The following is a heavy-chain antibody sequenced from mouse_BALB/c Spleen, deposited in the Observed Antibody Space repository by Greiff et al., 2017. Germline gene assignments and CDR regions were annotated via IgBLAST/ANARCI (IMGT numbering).Heavy chain of an antibody. CDR3: ARVITTATDWYFDV. V-gene: IGHV5-15*02. J-gene: IGHJ1*01. CDR1: GFTFSDYG. D-gene: IGHD1-2*01. CDR2: ISNLAYSI. Sequence: EVQGVESGGGLVQPGGSRKLSCAASGFTFSDYGMAWVRQAPGKGPEWVAFISNLAYSIYYADTVTGRFTISRENAKNTLYLEMSSLRSEDTAMYYCARVITTATDWYFDVWGAGTTVTVSS.